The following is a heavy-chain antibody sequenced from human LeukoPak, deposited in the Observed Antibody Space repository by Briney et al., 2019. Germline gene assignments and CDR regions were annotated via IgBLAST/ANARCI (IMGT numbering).Heavy chain of an antibody. CDR3: ARETSLAGFASGLGFNY. V-gene: IGHV4-59*01. D-gene: IGHD6-19*01. Sequence: PSETLSLTCAVYGGSFSGYYWSWIRQPPGKGLEWIGYIYYSGSTNYNPSLKSRVTMSIDTSKNQFSLMLTSVTAADTATYYCARETSLAGFASGLGFNYWGQGILVTVSS. J-gene: IGHJ4*02. CDR2: IYYSGST. CDR1: GGSFSGYY.